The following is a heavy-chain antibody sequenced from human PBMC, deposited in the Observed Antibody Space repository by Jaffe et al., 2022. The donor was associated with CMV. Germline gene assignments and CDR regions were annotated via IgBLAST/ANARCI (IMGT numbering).Heavy chain of an antibody. CDR1: GFTFSSYS. Sequence: EVQLVESGGGLVKPGGSLRLSCAASGFTFSSYSMNWVRQAPGKGLEWVSSISSSSSYIYYADSVKGRFTISRDNAKNSLYLQMNSLRAEDTAVYYCARDYRGGYCSSTSCYADYYYYMDVWGKGTTVTVSS. D-gene: IGHD2-2*01. J-gene: IGHJ6*03. CDR2: ISSSSSYI. V-gene: IGHV3-21*01. CDR3: ARDYRGGYCSSTSCYADYYYYMDV.